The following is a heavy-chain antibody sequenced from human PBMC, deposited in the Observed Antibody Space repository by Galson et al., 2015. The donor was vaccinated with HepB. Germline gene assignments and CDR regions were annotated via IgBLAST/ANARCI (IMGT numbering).Heavy chain of an antibody. CDR3: ARDSRLELQLNNYYSYGMDV. CDR1: GYDFNKYG. V-gene: IGHV1-18*01. D-gene: IGHD1-7*01. J-gene: IGHJ6*02. CDR2: VSGYAGSA. Sequence: SVKVSCKASGYDFNKYGLSWVRQAPGQGLEWMGWVSGYAGSANYSPKFQGRVTMTTQTSTGTAYMEMRSLRSDDTAVYYGARDSRLELQLNNYYSYGMDVWGQGTAVRVS.